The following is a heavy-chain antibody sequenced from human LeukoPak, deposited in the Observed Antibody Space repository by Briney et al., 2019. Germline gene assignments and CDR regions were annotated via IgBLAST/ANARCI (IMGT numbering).Heavy chain of an antibody. Sequence: GGSLRLSCAASGFTFSTYWMSWVRQAPGKGLEWVATIKQDGSQKRYVDSVQGRFTISRDNTKNSLFLQMNSLRAEDTAVYYCARLKDDVTKLDYWGQGTLVTVSS. D-gene: IGHD2-8*01. CDR1: GFTFSTYW. V-gene: IGHV3-7*01. J-gene: IGHJ4*02. CDR3: ARLKDDVTKLDY. CDR2: IKQDGSQK.